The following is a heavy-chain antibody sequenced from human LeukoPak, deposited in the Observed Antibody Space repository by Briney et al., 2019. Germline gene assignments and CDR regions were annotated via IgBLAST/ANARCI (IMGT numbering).Heavy chain of an antibody. CDR3: ARHIPARGYSSSQPDY. V-gene: IGHV5-51*01. D-gene: IGHD6-13*01. Sequence: GESLKIPCQSSGYSFTNYWIGWVRQMPGKGLEWMGIIFPGDSDTRYSPSFDGHLTIPADNSISTAYLQWSRLKASDTAMYYCARHIPARGYSSSQPDYWGQGTLVTLSS. J-gene: IGHJ4*02. CDR2: IFPGDSDT. CDR1: GYSFTNYW.